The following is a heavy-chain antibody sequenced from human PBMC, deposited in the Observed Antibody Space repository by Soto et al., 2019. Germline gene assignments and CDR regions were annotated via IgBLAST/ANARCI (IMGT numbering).Heavy chain of an antibody. D-gene: IGHD3-10*01. J-gene: IGHJ5*02. CDR2: IYHSGST. CDR3: ARGARGYYGSGSYYNVNWFDP. V-gene: IGHV4-30-2*01. Sequence: QLQLQESGSGLVKPSQTLSLTCAVSGGSISSGGYSWSWIRQPPGKGLEWIGYIYHSGSTYYNPSLKSRVTISVDRSKTQFSLKLSSVTAADTAVYSCARGARGYYGSGSYYNVNWFDPWGQGTLVTVSS. CDR1: GGSISSGGYS.